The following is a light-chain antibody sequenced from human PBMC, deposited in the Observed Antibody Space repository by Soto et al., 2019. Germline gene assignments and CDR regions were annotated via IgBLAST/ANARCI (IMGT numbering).Light chain of an antibody. CDR3: QQYYRYPWT. CDR1: QSISTY. Sequence: DIQMTQSPSSLSASVGNRVTITCRASQSISTYLNWYQKKPGKAPNLLIYDASRLQSGVPSRFSGSGGGTDFTLSISSVQPEDFATYYCQQYYRYPWTFGQGTKVDIK. J-gene: IGKJ1*01. V-gene: IGKV1-39*01. CDR2: DAS.